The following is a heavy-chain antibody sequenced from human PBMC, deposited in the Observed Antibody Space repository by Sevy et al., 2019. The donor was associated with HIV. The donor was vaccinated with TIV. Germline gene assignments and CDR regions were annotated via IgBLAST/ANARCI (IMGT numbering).Heavy chain of an antibody. Sequence: GGSLRLSCSASGFTFRSFSMHWVRQAPGKGLEWVAAIWYDGRTKQYADSVKGRFTISRDNSKSMLNLETNSLRAEDTALYFCARDSARVIVPTAGFDSWGQGTVVTVSS. D-gene: IGHD1-1*01. CDR3: ARDSARVIVPTAGFDS. J-gene: IGHJ5*01. CDR2: IWYDGRTK. V-gene: IGHV3-33*01. CDR1: GFTFRSFS.